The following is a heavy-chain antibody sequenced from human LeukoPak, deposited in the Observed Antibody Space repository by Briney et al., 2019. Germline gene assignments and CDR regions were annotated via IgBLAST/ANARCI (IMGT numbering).Heavy chain of an antibody. J-gene: IGHJ4*02. CDR2: IKHGGSTK. V-gene: IGHV3-7*01. D-gene: IGHD2-21*02. CDR3: AREVTPYY. Sequence: GGSLRLSCAASGFTFSSYYMSWVRQAPGKGLEWVANIKHGGSTKYYVDSEKGLSTISSDTDKNLSQLQMTRREAETAAVYYCAREVTPYYGGQGTLVTVSS. CDR1: GFTFSSYY.